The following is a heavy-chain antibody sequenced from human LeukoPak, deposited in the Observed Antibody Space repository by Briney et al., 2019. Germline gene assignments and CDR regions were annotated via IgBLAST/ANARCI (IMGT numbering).Heavy chain of an antibody. CDR1: GYTFTSYA. Sequence: ASVKVSCKASGYTFTSYAMNWVRPAPGQGLEWMGWINTNTGNPTYAQGFTGRFVFSLDASVSTAYLQISNLKAEDTAVYYCARGARWGQQKVIIYGMDIWGQGTTVTVSS. V-gene: IGHV7-4-1*02. CDR3: ARGARWGQQKVIIYGMDI. CDR2: INTNTGNP. J-gene: IGHJ6*02. D-gene: IGHD6-13*01.